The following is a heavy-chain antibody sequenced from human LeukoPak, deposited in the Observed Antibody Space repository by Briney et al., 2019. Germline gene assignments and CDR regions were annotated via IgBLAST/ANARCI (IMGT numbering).Heavy chain of an antibody. CDR2: MNPNSGNT. Sequence: ASVKVSCKASGYTFTSYDISWVRQATGQGLEWMGWMNPNSGNTGYAQKFQGRVTMTRNTSISTAYMELSSLRSEDTAVYYCARDYKDYDFWSGSILYGMDVWGQGTTVTVSS. D-gene: IGHD3-3*01. V-gene: IGHV1-8*01. CDR3: ARDYKDYDFWSGSILYGMDV. J-gene: IGHJ6*02. CDR1: GYTFTSYD.